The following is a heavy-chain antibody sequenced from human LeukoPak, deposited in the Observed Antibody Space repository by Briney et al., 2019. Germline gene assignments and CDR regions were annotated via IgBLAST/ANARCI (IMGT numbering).Heavy chain of an antibody. D-gene: IGHD3-22*01. Sequence: GGSLRLSCVASEFTFRSYDMHWVRQAPGKGLEWVAVISYDGSNKDYADSVKGRFTISRDNAKNSLYLQMNSLRAEDTAVYYCARVRYSYDSSGYRYYYYYMDVWGKGTTVTVSS. CDR1: EFTFRSYD. V-gene: IGHV3-30*03. CDR2: ISYDGSNK. CDR3: ARVRYSYDSSGYRYYYYYMDV. J-gene: IGHJ6*03.